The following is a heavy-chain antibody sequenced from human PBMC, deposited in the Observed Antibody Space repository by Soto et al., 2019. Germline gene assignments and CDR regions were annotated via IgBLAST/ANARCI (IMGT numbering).Heavy chain of an antibody. CDR2: IYPGDSDT. CDR1: GYSFTSYW. J-gene: IGHJ2*01. V-gene: IGHV5-51*01. Sequence: ESLKISCKGSGYSFTSYWIGWVRQMPGKGLEWMGIIYPGDSDTRYSPSFQGQVTISADKSISTAYLQWSSLKASDTAMYYCARRTYYYDSSGYTWYFDLWGRGTLVTVSS. D-gene: IGHD3-22*01. CDR3: ARRTYYYDSSGYTWYFDL.